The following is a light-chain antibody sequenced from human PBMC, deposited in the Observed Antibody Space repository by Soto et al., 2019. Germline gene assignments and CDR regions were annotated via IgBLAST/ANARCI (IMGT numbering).Light chain of an antibody. Sequence: DIQMTQSPSSVSASVGDRVTITCRASQDISNWLAWYQQKPGRAPKLLIYGASSLQSDVPTRFSGSGSGTDFTLTISSLQPEDFATYYCQQGKSLPRSFGQGTRLQIK. CDR1: QDISNW. CDR3: QQGKSLPRS. CDR2: GAS. V-gene: IGKV1-12*01. J-gene: IGKJ5*01.